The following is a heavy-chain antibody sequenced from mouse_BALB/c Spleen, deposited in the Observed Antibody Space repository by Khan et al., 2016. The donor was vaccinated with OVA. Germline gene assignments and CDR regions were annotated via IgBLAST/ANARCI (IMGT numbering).Heavy chain of an antibody. Sequence: QVQLKQSGAELVRPGVSVKISCKGSGYRFTDFPMHWVKQSHAKSLEWIGVISTYYGDASYNQKFKGKATMTVDKSSSTAYMELARLTSKDSAIYYCSRGGVGDRFAYWGQGTLVTVSA. CDR1: GYRFTDFP. V-gene: IGHV1S137*01. J-gene: IGHJ3*01. D-gene: IGHD1-1*02. CDR2: ISTYYGDA. CDR3: SRGGVGDRFAY.